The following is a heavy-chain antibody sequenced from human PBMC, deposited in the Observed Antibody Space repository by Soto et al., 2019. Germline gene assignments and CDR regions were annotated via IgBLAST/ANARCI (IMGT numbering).Heavy chain of an antibody. V-gene: IGHV3-74*01. CDR3: EREGGNYFYGMDV. J-gene: IGHJ6*02. CDR2: INGDGGST. CDR1: GFTFSNYW. Sequence: PGGSLRLSCAASGFTFSNYWMHWVRQAPGTGLVWVSRINGDGGSTTYADSVKGRFTISRDNAKNTLYLQMNNLRAEDTAVYYWEREGGNYFYGMDVWGQGTTVTVSS.